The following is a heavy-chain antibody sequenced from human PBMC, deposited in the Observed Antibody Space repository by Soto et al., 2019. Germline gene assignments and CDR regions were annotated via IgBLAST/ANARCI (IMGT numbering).Heavy chain of an antibody. CDR2: INAGNGNT. Sequence: GASVKVSCKASGYTFTSYAMHWVRQAPGQRLEWMGWINAGNGNTKYSQKFQGRVTITRDTSASTAYMELSSLRSEDTAVYYCARDQGYSYGYPHDAFDIWGQGTMVTVSS. V-gene: IGHV1-3*01. J-gene: IGHJ3*02. CDR1: GYTFTSYA. CDR3: ARDQGYSYGYPHDAFDI. D-gene: IGHD5-18*01.